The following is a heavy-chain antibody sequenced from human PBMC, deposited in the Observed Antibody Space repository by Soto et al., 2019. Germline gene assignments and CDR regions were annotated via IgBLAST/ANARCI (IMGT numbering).Heavy chain of an antibody. CDR3: ARIGGNSTGAFDI. CDR2: IIPIFGTA. CDR1: GGTFSSYA. V-gene: IGHV1-69*13. J-gene: IGHJ3*02. Sequence: SVKVSCKASGGTFSSYAISWLRQSPGQGLEWMGGIIPIFGTANYAQKFQGRVTITADESTSTAYMELSSLRPEDTAVYYCARIGGNSTGAFDIWGQGTMVTVSS. D-gene: IGHD3-10*01.